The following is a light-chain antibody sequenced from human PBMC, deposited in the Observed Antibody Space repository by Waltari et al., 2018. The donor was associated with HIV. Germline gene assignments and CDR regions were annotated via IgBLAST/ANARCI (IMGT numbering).Light chain of an antibody. CDR1: QSVRDNY. V-gene: IGKV3-20*01. CDR2: GVS. CDR3: QQYGSSLWT. J-gene: IGKJ1*01. Sequence: DIVLTQSPGTLSLSPGDTAALSCGASQSVRDNYLAWYQQKPGLAPRRLISGVSNRATGIPDRFSGSGAGTDFTLTISRLEPEDFAVYYCQQYGSSLWTFGRGTKVE.